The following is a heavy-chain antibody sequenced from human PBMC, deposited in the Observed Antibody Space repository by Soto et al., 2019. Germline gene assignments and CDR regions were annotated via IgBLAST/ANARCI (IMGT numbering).Heavy chain of an antibody. CDR3: ARGHYDFWSGYSEGPSTYYYYYYMDV. Sequence: SETLSLTCAVYGGSFSGYYWSWIRQPPGKGLEWIGEINHSGSTNYNPSLKSRVTISVDTSKNQFSLKLSSVTAADTAVYYCARGHYDFWSGYSEGPSTYYYYYYMDVWGKGTTVTVSS. CDR2: INHSGST. J-gene: IGHJ6*03. CDR1: GGSFSGYY. D-gene: IGHD3-3*01. V-gene: IGHV4-34*01.